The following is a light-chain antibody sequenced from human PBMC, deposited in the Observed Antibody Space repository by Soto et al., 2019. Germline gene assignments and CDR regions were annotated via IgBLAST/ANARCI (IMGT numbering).Light chain of an antibody. CDR2: WAS. V-gene: IGKV4-1*01. CDR3: QQYYSTPLT. J-gene: IGKJ4*01. Sequence: DIVITHSPDSLAVSLYEMATINCNSSQSVLYSSNNKNYLAWYQQKPGQPPKLLIYWASTRESGVPDRFSGSGSGTDFTLTISSLQAEDVAVYYCQQYYSTPLTFGGGTKVDI. CDR1: QSVLYSSNNKNY.